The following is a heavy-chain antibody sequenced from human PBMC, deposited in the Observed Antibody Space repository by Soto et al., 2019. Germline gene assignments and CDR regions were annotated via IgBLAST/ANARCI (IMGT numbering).Heavy chain of an antibody. D-gene: IGHD6-19*01. Sequence: SVKVSCKASGGTFSSYAISWVRQAPGQGLEWMGGIIPIFGTANYAQKFQGRVTITADKSTSTEYMELSSLRSEDTAVYYCARGNIGPVAGTLDAFDIWGQGTMVTVS. CDR2: IIPIFGTA. CDR3: ARGNIGPVAGTLDAFDI. J-gene: IGHJ3*02. V-gene: IGHV1-69*06. CDR1: GGTFSSYA.